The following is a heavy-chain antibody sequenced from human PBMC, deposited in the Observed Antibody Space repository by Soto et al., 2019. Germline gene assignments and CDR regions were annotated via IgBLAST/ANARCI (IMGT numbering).Heavy chain of an antibody. CDR1: GFTFTSSA. J-gene: IGHJ6*02. D-gene: IGHD2-21*02. CDR2: IVVGSGNT. Sequence: GASVKVSCKASGFTFTSSAMQWVRQARGQRLEWIGWIVVGSGNTNYAQKFQERVTITRDMSTSTAYMELSSLRSEDTAVYYCAANIVVVTAILGGMDVWGQGTTVTVSS. CDR3: AANIVVVTAILGGMDV. V-gene: IGHV1-58*02.